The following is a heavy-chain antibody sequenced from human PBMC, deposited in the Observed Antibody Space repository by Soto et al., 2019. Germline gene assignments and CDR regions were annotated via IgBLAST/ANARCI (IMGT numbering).Heavy chain of an antibody. CDR1: GFTFSSYW. J-gene: IGHJ4*02. D-gene: IGHD3-16*01. CDR3: ARDRGRWLQSNIFDY. V-gene: IGHV3-7*05. CDR2: IKQDGSEK. Sequence: GGSLRLSCAASGFTFSSYWMSWVRQAPGKGLEWVANIKQDGSEKYYVDSVKGRFTISRDNAKNSLYLQMNSLRAEDTAVYYCARDRGRWLQSNIFDYWGQGTLVTVSS.